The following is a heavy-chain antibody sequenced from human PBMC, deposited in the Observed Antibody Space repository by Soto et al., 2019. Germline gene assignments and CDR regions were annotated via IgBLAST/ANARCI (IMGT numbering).Heavy chain of an antibody. CDR1: GYTFTSYG. CDR3: ARDQSSSSWLPNYYYGMDV. J-gene: IGHJ6*02. V-gene: IGHV1-18*01. CDR2: ISAYNGNT. Sequence: ASVKVSCKASGYTFTSYGISWVRQAPGQGLEWMGWISAYNGNTNYAQKLQGRVTMTTDTSTSTAYMELRSLRSDDTAVYYCARDQSSSSWLPNYYYGMDVWGQGTTVTVSS. D-gene: IGHD6-13*01.